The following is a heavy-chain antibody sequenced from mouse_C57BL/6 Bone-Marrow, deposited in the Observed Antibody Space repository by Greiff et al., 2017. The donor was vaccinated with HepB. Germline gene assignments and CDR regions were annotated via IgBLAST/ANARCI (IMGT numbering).Heavy chain of an antibody. CDR3: ALITTVGYYFDY. CDR1: GYAFRSSW. V-gene: IGHV1-82*01. CDR2: IYPGDGDT. Sequence: QVQLQQSGPELVKPGASVKISCKASGYAFRSSWMNWVKQRPGKGLEWIGRIYPGDGDTNYNGKFKGKATLTADKSSSTAYMQLSSLTSEDSAVYFCALITTVGYYFDYWGQGTTLTVSS. D-gene: IGHD1-1*01. J-gene: IGHJ2*01.